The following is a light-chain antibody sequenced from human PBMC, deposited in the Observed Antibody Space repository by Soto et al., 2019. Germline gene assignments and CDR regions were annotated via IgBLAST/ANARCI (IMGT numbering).Light chain of an antibody. Sequence: QSALTQPASVSGSPGQSITISCTGTSSDVGGYNYVSWYQQHPGKAPKLMIYEVSNRPSGVSNRFSCSKSGNTASLTISGLQAEDEADYYCSSYTSSSTQVFGGGTKVTVL. J-gene: IGLJ3*02. V-gene: IGLV2-14*01. CDR1: SSDVGGYNY. CDR2: EVS. CDR3: SSYTSSSTQV.